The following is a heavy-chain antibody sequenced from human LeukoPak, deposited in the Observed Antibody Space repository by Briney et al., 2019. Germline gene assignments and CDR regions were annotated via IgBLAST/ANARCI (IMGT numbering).Heavy chain of an antibody. CDR1: GGSISSYY. Sequence: SETLSLTCTVSGGSISSYYWSWIRQPAGKGLEWIGRIYTSGSTNYNPSLKSRVTLSVDTSKNQFSLKLSSVTAADTAVYYCARVRGGYYYDSSGEYFDYWGQGTLVTVSS. CDR2: IYTSGST. D-gene: IGHD3-22*01. J-gene: IGHJ4*02. V-gene: IGHV4-4*07. CDR3: ARVRGGYYYDSSGEYFDY.